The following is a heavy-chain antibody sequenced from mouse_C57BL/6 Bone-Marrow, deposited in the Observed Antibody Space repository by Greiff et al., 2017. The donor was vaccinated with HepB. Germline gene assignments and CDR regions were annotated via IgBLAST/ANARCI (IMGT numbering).Heavy chain of an antibody. CDR2: IDPENGDT. CDR3: TTTVVATDY. V-gene: IGHV14-4*01. D-gene: IGHD1-1*01. J-gene: IGHJ2*01. CDR1: GFNIKDDY. Sequence: LQQSGAELVRPGASVKLSCTASGFNIKDDYMHWVKQRPEQGLEWIGWIDPENGDTEYASKFQGKATITADTSSNTAYLQLSSLTSEDTAVYYCTTTVVATDYWGQGTTLTVSS.